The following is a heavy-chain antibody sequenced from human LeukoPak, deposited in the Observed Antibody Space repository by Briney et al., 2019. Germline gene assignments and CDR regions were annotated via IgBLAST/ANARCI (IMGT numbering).Heavy chain of an antibody. V-gene: IGHV3-7*01. Sequence: PGGSLRLSCAASGFTFSSYWMSWVRQAPGKGLEWVANIKQDGSEKYYVDSVKGRFTISRDNAKNSLYLQMNSLRAEDTAVYYCVRGVAYDYGDLTYWFDPWGQGTLVTVSS. J-gene: IGHJ5*02. CDR1: GFTFSSYW. D-gene: IGHD4-17*01. CDR3: VRGVAYDYGDLTYWFDP. CDR2: IKQDGSEK.